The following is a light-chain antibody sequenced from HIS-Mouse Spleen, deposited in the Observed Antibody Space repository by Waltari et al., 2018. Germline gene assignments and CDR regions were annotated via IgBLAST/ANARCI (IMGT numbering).Light chain of an antibody. CDR1: ALPKKY. J-gene: IGLJ2*01. CDR3: YSTDSSGNHRV. CDR2: EDS. V-gene: IGLV3-10*01. Sequence: SYELTQPPSVSVSPGQTASITCPGDALPKKYSYSYQQKSGQAPVLVIYEDSKRPSGIPERFSGSSSGTMATLTISGAQVEDEADYYCYSTDSSGNHRVFGGGTKLTVL.